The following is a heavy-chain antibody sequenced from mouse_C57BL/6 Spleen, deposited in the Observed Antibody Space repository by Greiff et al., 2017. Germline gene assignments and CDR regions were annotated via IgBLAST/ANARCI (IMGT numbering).Heavy chain of an antibody. CDR1: GYAFSSYW. Sequence: QVQLLQSGAELVKPGASVKISCKASGYAFSSYWMTWVKQRPGKGLEWIGQIYPGDGDTNYNGKFKGKATLTADKSSSTAYMQLSSLTSEDSAIYFCTMITKGYYALDYWGQGTSVTVSS. J-gene: IGHJ4*01. V-gene: IGHV1-80*01. D-gene: IGHD2-4*01. CDR2: IYPGDGDT. CDR3: TMITKGYYALDY.